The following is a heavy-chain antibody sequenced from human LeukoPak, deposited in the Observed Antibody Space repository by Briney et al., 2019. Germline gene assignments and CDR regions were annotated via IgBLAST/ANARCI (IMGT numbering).Heavy chain of an antibody. J-gene: IGHJ5*02. CDR3: ARNWPSWKVDP. CDR2: IYPGDADT. V-gene: IGHV5-51*01. Sequence: GESPKTSCKGSGYSFTSYWIGWVRQMPGKGPEWMGMIYPGDADTRYSPSFQGQVTISADKSISTAYLQWSSLKASDTAMYYCARNWPSWKVDPWGQGTLVTVSS. D-gene: IGHD1-1*01. CDR1: GYSFTSYW.